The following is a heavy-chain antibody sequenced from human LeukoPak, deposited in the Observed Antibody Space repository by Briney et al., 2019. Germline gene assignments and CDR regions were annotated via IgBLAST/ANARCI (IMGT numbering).Heavy chain of an antibody. V-gene: IGHV4-4*07. CDR3: ARDSLVVPAAMRAPANWFDP. CDR1: GGSISSYY. Sequence: SETLSLTCTVSGGSISSYYWSWIRQPAGKALEWIGRIYTSGSTNYNPSLKSRVTMSVDTSKNQFSLKLSSVTAADTAVYYCARDSLVVPAAMRAPANWFDPWGQGTLVTVSS. CDR2: IYTSGST. D-gene: IGHD2-2*01. J-gene: IGHJ5*02.